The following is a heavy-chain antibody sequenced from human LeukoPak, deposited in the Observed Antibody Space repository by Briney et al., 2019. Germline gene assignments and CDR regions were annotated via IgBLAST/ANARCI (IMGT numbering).Heavy chain of an antibody. J-gene: IGHJ4*02. D-gene: IGHD3-9*01. Sequence: SQTLSLTCTVSGDSISGANYYWTWIRQPADKGLEWIGRISTSGSTSYDPSLKSRVTISVDTSKNQFFLNLNSVTAADTAVYYCARHRAGYHLDWWGQGTLVTVSS. CDR1: GDSISGANYY. V-gene: IGHV4-61*02. CDR2: ISTSGST. CDR3: ARHRAGYHLDW.